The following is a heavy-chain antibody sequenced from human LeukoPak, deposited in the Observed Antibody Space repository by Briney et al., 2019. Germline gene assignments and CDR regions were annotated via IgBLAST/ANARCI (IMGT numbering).Heavy chain of an antibody. D-gene: IGHD3-10*01. J-gene: IGHJ4*02. V-gene: IGHV1-69*02. CDR3: ARVLAYYGSGSYSYFDY. Sequence: SVKVSCKASGGTFSSYTISWVRQAPGQGLEWMGRIIPILGIANYAQKFQGRVTITADKSTSTAYMELSSLRSEDTAVYYCARVLAYYGSGSYSYFDYWGQGTLVTVSS. CDR1: GGTFSSYT. CDR2: IIPILGIA.